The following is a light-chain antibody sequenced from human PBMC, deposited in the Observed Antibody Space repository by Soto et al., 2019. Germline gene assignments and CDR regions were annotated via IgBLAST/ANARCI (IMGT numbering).Light chain of an antibody. CDR2: RNN. J-gene: IGLJ2*01. CDR1: TSNLGTNY. Sequence: QSVLTQPPSASGTPGQRVTISCSGTTSNLGTNYVYWYQQLPGTSPKVLIYRNNERPSGVPDRFSGSKSGTSASLAISGLRPEDEADYYCAVWDDSLSGRVFGGGTKRTVL. CDR3: AVWDDSLSGRV. V-gene: IGLV1-47*01.